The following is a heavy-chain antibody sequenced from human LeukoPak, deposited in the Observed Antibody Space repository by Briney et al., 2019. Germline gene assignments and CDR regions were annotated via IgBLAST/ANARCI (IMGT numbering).Heavy chain of an antibody. CDR2: IYYSGST. J-gene: IGHJ4*02. D-gene: IGHD3-22*01. Sequence: PSETLSLTCTVSGGSISSSSYYWGWIRQPPGKGLEWIGSIYYSGSTYYNPSLKSRVTISVDTSKNQFSLKLSSVTAADTAVYYCARDPGRPGPMTRAGYWGQGTLVTVSS. CDR3: ARDPGRPGPMTRAGY. CDR1: GGSISSSSYY. V-gene: IGHV4-39*07.